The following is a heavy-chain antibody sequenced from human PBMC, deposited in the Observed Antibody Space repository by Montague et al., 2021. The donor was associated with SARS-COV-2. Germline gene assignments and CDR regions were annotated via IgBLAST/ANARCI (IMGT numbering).Heavy chain of an antibody. Sequence: SETLSLTCIVSGGSVSSGSYYWSWIRQPPGKGLEWIGYIYYSGSPNYNPSLKSRVTISVDTSKNQFSLKLSSVTAADTAVYYCARDPWRITIFGVVTRYGMDVWGQGTTVTVSS. D-gene: IGHD3-3*01. J-gene: IGHJ6*02. CDR2: IYYSGSP. V-gene: IGHV4-61*01. CDR3: ARDPWRITIFGVVTRYGMDV. CDR1: GGSVSSGSYY.